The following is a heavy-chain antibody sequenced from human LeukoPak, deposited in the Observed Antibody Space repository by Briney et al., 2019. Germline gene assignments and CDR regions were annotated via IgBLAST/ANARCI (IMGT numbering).Heavy chain of an antibody. CDR1: GFTFSSYA. D-gene: IGHD6-13*01. CDR2: ISYDGSNK. V-gene: IGHV3-30-3*01. Sequence: GGSLRLSCAASGFTFSSYAMHWVRQAPGKGLEWVAVISYDGSNKYYADSVKGRFTISRDNSKNTLYLQMNSLRAEDTAVYYCARDPGRTGSSLNYYFDYWGQGTPVTVSS. J-gene: IGHJ4*02. CDR3: ARDPGRTGSSLNYYFDY.